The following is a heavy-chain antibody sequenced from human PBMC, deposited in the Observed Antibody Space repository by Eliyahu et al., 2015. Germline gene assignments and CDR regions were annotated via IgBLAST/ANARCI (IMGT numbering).Heavy chain of an antibody. CDR2: ISGSGGST. CDR1: GFTFXSYA. Sequence: EVQLVESGGGLVQPGGSLRLSCAASGFTFXSYAMSWVRQAPGKGLEWVSAISGSGGSTYYADSVKGRFTISRDNSKNTLYLQMNSLRAEDTAVYYCAKVGSQGVVVIPYYDYWGQGTLVTVSS. CDR3: AKVGSQGVVVIPYYDY. D-gene: IGHD3-22*01. J-gene: IGHJ4*02. V-gene: IGHV3-23*04.